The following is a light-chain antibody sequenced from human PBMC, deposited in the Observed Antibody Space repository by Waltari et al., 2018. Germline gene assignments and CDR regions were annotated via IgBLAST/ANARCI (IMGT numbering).Light chain of an antibody. J-gene: IGLJ3*02. CDR2: EGT. Sequence: QSALTQPASVSGSPGQSITISCTGTRRDVGTYNLFSWYQQHPGKAPKSIIYEGTKRPSGVSDRFSGSNSGITASLTISGLQAEDEADYYCCLHGGSSWVFGGGTKLTVI. CDR1: RRDVGTYNL. V-gene: IGLV2-23*01. CDR3: CLHGGSSWV.